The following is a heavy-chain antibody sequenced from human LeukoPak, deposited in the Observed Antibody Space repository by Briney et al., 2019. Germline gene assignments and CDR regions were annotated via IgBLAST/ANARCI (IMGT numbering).Heavy chain of an antibody. V-gene: IGHV4-39*07. J-gene: IGHJ4*02. CDR3: ARSLAWESPFDY. D-gene: IGHD1-26*01. CDR1: GGSISSSSYY. CDR2: IYYSGST. Sequence: SETLSLTCTVSGGSISSSSYYWGWIRQPPGKGLEWIGSIYYSGSTNYNPSLKSRVTISVDKSKNQFSLKLSSVTAADTAVYYCARSLAWESPFDYWGQGTLVTVSS.